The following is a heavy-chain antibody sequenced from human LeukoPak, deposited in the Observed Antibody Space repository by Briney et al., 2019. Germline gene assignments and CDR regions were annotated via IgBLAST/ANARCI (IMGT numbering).Heavy chain of an antibody. J-gene: IGHJ4*02. CDR1: GGSINSSSYY. V-gene: IGHV4-39*07. CDR2: IYYSGST. Sequence: PSETLSLTCTVSGGSINSSSYYWGWIRQPPGKGLECIGSIYYSGSTYYNPSLKSRVTISVDRSKNQFSLKLSSVTAADTAVYYCARGDKGERITGTTWNYWGQGTLVTVSS. CDR3: ARGDKGERITGTTWNY. D-gene: IGHD1-7*01.